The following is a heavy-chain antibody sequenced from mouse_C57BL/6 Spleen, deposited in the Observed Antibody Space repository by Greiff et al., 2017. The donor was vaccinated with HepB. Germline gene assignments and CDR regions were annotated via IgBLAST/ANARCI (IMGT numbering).Heavy chain of an antibody. CDR2: INPSSGYT. J-gene: IGHJ4*01. CDR1: GYTFTSYT. Sequence: QVHVKQSGAELARPGASVKMSCKASGYTFTSYTMHWVKQRPGQGLEWIGYINPSSGYTKYNQKFKDKATLTADKSSSTAYMQLSSLTSEDSAAYYCASFFVAMDYWGKGTSAT. V-gene: IGHV1-4*01. CDR3: ASFFVAMDY.